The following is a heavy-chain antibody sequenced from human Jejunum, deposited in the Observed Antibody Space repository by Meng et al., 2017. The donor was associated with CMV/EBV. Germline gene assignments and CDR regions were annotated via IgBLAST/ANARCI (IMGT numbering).Heavy chain of an antibody. J-gene: IGHJ4*02. V-gene: IGHV3-7*01. CDR3: ARGGVLLWFGELGFDY. Sequence: FTFSSYWVSWVRQAPGKGLEWVDNIKQDGSEKYYVDSVKGRFTISRDNAKNSLYLQMNSLRAEDTAVYYCARGGVLLWFGELGFDYWGQGTLVTVSS. CDR2: IKQDGSEK. CDR1: FTFSSYW. D-gene: IGHD3-10*01.